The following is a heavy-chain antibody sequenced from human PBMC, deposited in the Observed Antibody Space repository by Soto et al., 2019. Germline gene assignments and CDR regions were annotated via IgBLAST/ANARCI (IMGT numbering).Heavy chain of an antibody. J-gene: IGHJ4*02. D-gene: IGHD6-13*01. CDR2: ISSNGGST. CDR3: ARFAGHSSSWYVDY. V-gene: IGHV3-64*01. Sequence: EVQLVESGGGLVQPGGSLRLSCAASGFTFSSYAMHWVRQAPGKGLEYVSAISSNGGSTYYANSVKGRFTISRDNSKNTLYLQMGSLRAEDMTVYYCARFAGHSSSWYVDYWGQGTLVTVSS. CDR1: GFTFSSYA.